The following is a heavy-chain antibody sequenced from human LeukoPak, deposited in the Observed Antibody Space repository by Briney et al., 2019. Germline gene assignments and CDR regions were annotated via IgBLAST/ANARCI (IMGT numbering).Heavy chain of an antibody. D-gene: IGHD3-22*01. CDR1: GFTFSSYS. V-gene: IGHV3-21*01. J-gene: IGHJ4*02. CDR3: ARVLNYYDSSGYCFDY. Sequence: GGSLRLSCAASGFTFSSYSMNWVRQAPGKGLEWVSSISSSSSYIYYADSVKGRFTISRDNAKNSLYLQMNSLRAEDTAVYYCARVLNYYDSSGYCFDYWGQGTLVTVSS. CDR2: ISSSSSYI.